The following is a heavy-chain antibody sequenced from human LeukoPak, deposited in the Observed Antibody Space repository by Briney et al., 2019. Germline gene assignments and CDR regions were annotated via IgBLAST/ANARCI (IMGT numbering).Heavy chain of an antibody. J-gene: IGHJ4*02. CDR2: ISAYNGNT. V-gene: IGHV1-18*01. CDR3: ARDSGRFVGYYFDY. Sequence: ASVKVSCKASGYTFTSYGISWVRQAPGQGLEWMGWISAYNGNTNYAQKLQGRVTMTTDTSTSTAYMELRSLRSEDTAVYYCARDSGRFVGYYFDYWGQGTLVTVSS. D-gene: IGHD1-26*01. CDR1: GYTFTSYG.